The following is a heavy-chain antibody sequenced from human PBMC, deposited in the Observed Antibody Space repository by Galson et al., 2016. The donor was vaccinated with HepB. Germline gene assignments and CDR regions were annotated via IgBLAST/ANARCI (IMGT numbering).Heavy chain of an antibody. Sequence: SETLSLTCNVSGASVNNYYWTWIRQSPETGLEWIGYVSHSGGAKYNPSLQSRVTVSVDTSKNQVSLKLNSVTAVDTAKYYCARWRGTAKGFDPWGQGTQAIVSS. CDR3: ARWRGTAKGFDP. CDR2: VSHSGGA. V-gene: IGHV4-59*02. CDR1: GASVNNYY. J-gene: IGHJ5*02. D-gene: IGHD5-18*01.